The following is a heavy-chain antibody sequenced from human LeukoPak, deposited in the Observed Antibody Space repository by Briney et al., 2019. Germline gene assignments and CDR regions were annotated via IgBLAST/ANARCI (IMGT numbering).Heavy chain of an antibody. CDR2: IWYDGSNK. CDR3: PRDSRYCSGGSCYSVSDY. CDR1: GFTFSSYG. J-gene: IGHJ4*02. D-gene: IGHD2-15*01. Sequence: GGSLRLSCAASGFTFSSYGMHWVRQAPGKGLEWVAVIWYDGSNKYYADSVKGRFTISRDNSKNTLYLQMNSLRAEDTAVYYCPRDSRYCSGGSCYSVSDYWGQGTLVTVSS. V-gene: IGHV3-33*01.